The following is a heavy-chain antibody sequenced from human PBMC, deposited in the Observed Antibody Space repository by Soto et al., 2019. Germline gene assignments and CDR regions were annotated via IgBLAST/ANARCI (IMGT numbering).Heavy chain of an antibody. J-gene: IGHJ4*02. CDR1: GFTFSSYA. CDR2: ISGSGGST. CDR3: AKVHDYGDLRY. D-gene: IGHD4-17*01. Sequence: EVQLLESGGGLVQPGGSLRLSCAASGFTFSSYAVSWVRQAPGKGLEWVSAISGSGGSTYYADSVKGRFTISRDDSKNTLYLQMNSLRAEDTAVYYCAKVHDYGDLRYWGQGTLVTVSS. V-gene: IGHV3-23*01.